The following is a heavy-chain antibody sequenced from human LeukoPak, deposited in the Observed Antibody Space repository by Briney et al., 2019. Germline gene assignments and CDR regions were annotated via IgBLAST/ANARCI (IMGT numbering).Heavy chain of an antibody. CDR3: ARVVGAIDY. J-gene: IGHJ4*02. V-gene: IGHV1-8*01. Sequence: GASVKVSCKASGYSFTSYDINWVRQATGQGLEWLGWMNPNSGYTGYAQKFQGRVTMTRDTSISTAYMELSSHRSEDTAVYYCARVVGAIDYWGQGTLVTVSS. CDR2: MNPNSGYT. CDR1: GYSFTSYD. D-gene: IGHD1-26*01.